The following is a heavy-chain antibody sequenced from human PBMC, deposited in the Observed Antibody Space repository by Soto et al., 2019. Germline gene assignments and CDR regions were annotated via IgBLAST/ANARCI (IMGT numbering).Heavy chain of an antibody. Sequence: PSETLSLTCAVYGGSFSGYYWSWIRQPPGKGLEWIGEINHSGSTNYNPSLKSRVTISVDTSKNQFSLKLSSVTAADTAVYYCARHPGLRFLEWFVDLGSYRFDPWGQGTLVTVSS. J-gene: IGHJ5*02. V-gene: IGHV4-34*01. D-gene: IGHD3-3*01. CDR1: GGSFSGYY. CDR3: ARHPGLRFLEWFVDLGSYRFDP. CDR2: INHSGST.